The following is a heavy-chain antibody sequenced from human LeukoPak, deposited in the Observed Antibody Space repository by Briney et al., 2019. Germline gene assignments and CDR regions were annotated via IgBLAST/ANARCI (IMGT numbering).Heavy chain of an antibody. Sequence: GGSLRLSCAVSGFSFSSYWMSWVRQAPGKGLEWVANIKEDGSEKYYVDSVKGRFTISRDNAKNSLYPQMNRLRAEDTAVYYCASLVYDSGSGSYYEYWGQGTLVTVS. J-gene: IGHJ4*02. D-gene: IGHD3-10*01. CDR1: GFSFSSYW. CDR2: IKEDGSEK. CDR3: ASLVYDSGSGSYYEY. V-gene: IGHV3-7*01.